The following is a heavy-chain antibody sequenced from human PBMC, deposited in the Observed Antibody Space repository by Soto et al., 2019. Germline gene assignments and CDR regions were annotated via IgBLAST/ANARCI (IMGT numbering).Heavy chain of an antibody. J-gene: IGHJ6*02. CDR2: IIPIFDIT. D-gene: IGHD2-15*01. V-gene: IGHV1-69*13. CDR3: ARPDEGGYSSNHHYYYALDV. Sequence: VKVSCHASGGTFRSYSISWVRQAPGQGLDWMGGIIPIFDITNYAQKFQGRVTITADESTSTAYMELSSLGSDDTAVYYCARPDEGGYSSNHHYYYALDVWGQGTTVTVSS. CDR1: GGTFRSYS.